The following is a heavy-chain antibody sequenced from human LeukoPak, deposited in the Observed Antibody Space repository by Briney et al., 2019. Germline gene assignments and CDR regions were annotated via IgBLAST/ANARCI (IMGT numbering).Heavy chain of an antibody. CDR3: ARDLYGDYEVAY. J-gene: IGHJ4*02. Sequence: GGPLRLSCAASGFTFSNYAMSWVRQAPGKGLEWVSAISSSGHSTYYADSVKGRFTISRDNSKNTLYLQMNSLRAEDTAVYYCARDLYGDYEVAYWGQGTLVTVSS. CDR1: GFTFSNYA. CDR2: ISSSGHST. D-gene: IGHD4-17*01. V-gene: IGHV3-23*01.